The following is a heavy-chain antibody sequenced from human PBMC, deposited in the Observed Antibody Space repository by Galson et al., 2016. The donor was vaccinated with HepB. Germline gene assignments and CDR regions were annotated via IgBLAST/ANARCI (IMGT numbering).Heavy chain of an antibody. Sequence: ATLSLTYGVSSGYITNSNYWSRVRQPPGNGLEWIGEVSNKGKTNFNPSLASRPSMSFDISTNDASLWLNVMTDEDTAKYFCTSECGAFVPFGFWGQGAPVVVSS. J-gene: IGHJ4*02. CDR1: SGYITNSNY. CDR3: TSECGAFVPFGF. D-gene: IGHD3-16*01. V-gene: IGHV4-4*01. CDR2: VSNKGKT.